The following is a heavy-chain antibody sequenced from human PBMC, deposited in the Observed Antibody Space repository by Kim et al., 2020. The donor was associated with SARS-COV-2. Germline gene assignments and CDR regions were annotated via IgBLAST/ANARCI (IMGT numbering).Heavy chain of an antibody. D-gene: IGHD3-10*01. V-gene: IGHV3-30*04. J-gene: IGHJ6*02. CDR3: ARAGRGGYYGMDV. CDR1: GFTFSIYA. Sequence: GGSLRLSCAASGFTFSIYAMHWVRQAPGKGLEWVAVISYDGSNKYYADSVKGRFTISRDNSKNTLYLQMNSLRAEDTAVYYCARAGRGGYYGMDVWGQGTTGTVSS. CDR2: ISYDGSNK.